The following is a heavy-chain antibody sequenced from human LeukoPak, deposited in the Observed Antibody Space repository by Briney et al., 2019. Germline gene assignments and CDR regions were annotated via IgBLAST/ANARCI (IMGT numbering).Heavy chain of an antibody. CDR3: ARLYSSGWDGAFDY. CDR2: IKQDGSEK. J-gene: IGHJ4*02. V-gene: IGHV3-7*01. CDR1: GFTFSSYW. Sequence: GGSLRLSCAASGFTFSSYWMSWVRQAPGKGLEWVANIKQDGSEKYYVDSVKGRFTISRDNAKNSLYLQMNSLRAEDTAVYYCARLYSSGWDGAFDYWGQGTLVTVSS. D-gene: IGHD6-19*01.